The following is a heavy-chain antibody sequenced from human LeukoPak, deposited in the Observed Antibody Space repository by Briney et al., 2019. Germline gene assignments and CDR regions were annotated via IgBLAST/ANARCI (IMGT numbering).Heavy chain of an antibody. Sequence: PGGSLRLSCAASGFTFSSYWMHWVRQAPGKGLVWVSRINSDGSSTSYADSVKGRFTISRDNAKNTLYLQMNSLRAEDTAVYYCARVVAVAAIGAFDIWGQGTMVTVSS. CDR1: GFTFSSYW. CDR2: INSDGSST. V-gene: IGHV3-74*01. J-gene: IGHJ3*02. CDR3: ARVVAVAAIGAFDI. D-gene: IGHD6-19*01.